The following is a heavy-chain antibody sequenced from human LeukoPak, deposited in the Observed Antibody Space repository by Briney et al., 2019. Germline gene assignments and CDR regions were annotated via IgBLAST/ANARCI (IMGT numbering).Heavy chain of an antibody. Sequence: SETLSLTCTVSGYSISSGYYWTWFRQPPGKGLEWIGSFYNSGSTSYNPSLGSRVTISLDTSKNLFSLKLTSVTAADSAIYYCASTQQWLASYYWGQGTLVTVSS. J-gene: IGHJ4*02. V-gene: IGHV4-38-2*02. D-gene: IGHD6-19*01. CDR3: ASTQQWLASYY. CDR1: GYSISSGYY. CDR2: FYNSGST.